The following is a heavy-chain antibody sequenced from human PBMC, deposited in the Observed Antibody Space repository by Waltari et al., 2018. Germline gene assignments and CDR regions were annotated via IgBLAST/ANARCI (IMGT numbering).Heavy chain of an antibody. D-gene: IGHD3-3*01. Sequence: EVQLVESGGGLVQPGGSLRLSCAASGFTFSSYSMNWVRQAPGKGLEWVSYISSSSSTIYYADSVKGRFTISRDNAKNSLYLQMNSLRAEDTAVYYCARVGLRFLEWQDSPYYFDYWGQGTLVTVSS. J-gene: IGHJ4*02. CDR1: GFTFSSYS. CDR3: ARVGLRFLEWQDSPYYFDY. V-gene: IGHV3-48*04. CDR2: ISSSSSTI.